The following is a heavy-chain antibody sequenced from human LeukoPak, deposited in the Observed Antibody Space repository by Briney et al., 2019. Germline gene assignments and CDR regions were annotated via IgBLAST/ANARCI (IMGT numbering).Heavy chain of an antibody. Sequence: SQTLSLTCAISGDSVSSNSDVWNWIRQSPSRGLEWLGRTYYRSKWHTDYALSVKSRITINPDTSKNQFSLHLNSVTPEDTAVYYCARIGYNRPDVDDWGQGTLVTVSS. J-gene: IGHJ4*02. CDR3: ARIGYNRPDVDD. CDR1: GDSVSSNSDV. CDR2: TYYRSKWHT. V-gene: IGHV6-1*01. D-gene: IGHD5-24*01.